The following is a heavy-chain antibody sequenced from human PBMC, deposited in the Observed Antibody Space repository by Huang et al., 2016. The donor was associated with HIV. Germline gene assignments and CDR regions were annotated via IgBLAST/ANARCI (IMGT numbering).Heavy chain of an antibody. CDR2: IYYSGST. V-gene: IGHV4-61*01. CDR3: ARESRGSIDY. CDR1: GGSVSSGSYY. Sequence: QVQLQESGPGLVKPSETLSLTCTVSGGSVSSGSYYWSWIRQPPGKGLEWIGYIYYSGSTNYNPSLKSRVTISVDTSKNQFSLKLSSVTAADTAVYYRARESRGSIDYWGQGTLVTVSS. D-gene: IGHD1-26*01. J-gene: IGHJ4*02.